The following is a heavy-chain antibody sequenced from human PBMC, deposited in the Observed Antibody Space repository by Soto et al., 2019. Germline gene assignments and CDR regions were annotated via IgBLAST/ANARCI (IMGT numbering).Heavy chain of an antibody. CDR3: ARGLAAAGTGAFDI. V-gene: IGHV1-69*01. CDR2: IIPIFGTA. Sequence: FRASGGPYSGYFMSGVGEATGQGLEWMGGIIPIFGTANYAQKFQGRVTITADESTSTAYMELSSLRSEDTAVYYCARGLAAAGTGAFDIWGQGTMVTVSS. J-gene: IGHJ3*02. CDR1: GGPYSGYF. D-gene: IGHD6-13*01.